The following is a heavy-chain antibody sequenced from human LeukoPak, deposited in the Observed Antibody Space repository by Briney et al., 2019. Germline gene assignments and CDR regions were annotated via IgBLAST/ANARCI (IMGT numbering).Heavy chain of an antibody. CDR1: GGSISSSSYY. D-gene: IGHD1-7*01. V-gene: IGHV4-39*07. Sequence: SETLSLTCTVSGGSISSSSYYWGWLRQPPGKGLEWIGSIYYSGSTYYNPSLKSRVTISVDTSKNQFSLKLSSVTAADTAVYYCARNELELLIDPWGQGTLVTVSS. CDR3: ARNELELLIDP. J-gene: IGHJ5*02. CDR2: IYYSGST.